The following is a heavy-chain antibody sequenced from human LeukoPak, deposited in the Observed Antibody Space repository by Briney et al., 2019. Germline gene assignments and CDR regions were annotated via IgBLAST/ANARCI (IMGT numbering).Heavy chain of an antibody. CDR2: INPDSGGT. V-gene: IGHV1-2*04. CDR1: GYTFNGYY. Sequence: GASVKVSCKASGYTFNGYYIHWVRQAPGQGLEWMGRINPDSGGTNYAQKFQGWVTLTRDTSISTAYMELTSLKSDDTAVYYCARDQYYNSGSPALRYWGQGTLVTVSS. CDR3: ARDQYYNSGSPALRY. D-gene: IGHD3-10*01. J-gene: IGHJ4*02.